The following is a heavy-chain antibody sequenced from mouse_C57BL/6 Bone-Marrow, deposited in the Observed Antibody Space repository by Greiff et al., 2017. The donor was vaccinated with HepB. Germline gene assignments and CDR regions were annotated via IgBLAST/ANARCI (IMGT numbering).Heavy chain of an antibody. CDR3: AGYYDYGNYAMDY. J-gene: IGHJ4*01. CDR1: GFTFSDYY. V-gene: IGHV5-12*01. D-gene: IGHD2-4*01. CDR2: ISNGGGST. Sequence: EVMLVESGGGLVQPGGSLKLSCAASGFTFSDYYMYWVRQTPEKRLEWVAYISNGGGSTYYPDTVKGRFTISRDNAKNTLYLQMIRLKSEDTAMYYGAGYYDYGNYAMDYWGQGTSVTVSS.